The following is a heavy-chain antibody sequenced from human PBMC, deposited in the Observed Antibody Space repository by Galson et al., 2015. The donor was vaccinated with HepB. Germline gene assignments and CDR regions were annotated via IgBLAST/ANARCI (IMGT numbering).Heavy chain of an antibody. V-gene: IGHV3-11*06. J-gene: IGHJ6*02. Sequence: SLRLSCAASGFTFSDYYMSWIRQAPGKGLEWVSYISSSSSYTNYADSVKGRFTISRDNAKNSLYLQMNSLRAEDTAVYYCARDKAGIAAAGTPRWYYYGMDVWGQGTTVTVSS. CDR1: GFTFSDYY. CDR3: ARDKAGIAAAGTPRWYYYGMDV. CDR2: ISSSSSYT. D-gene: IGHD6-13*01.